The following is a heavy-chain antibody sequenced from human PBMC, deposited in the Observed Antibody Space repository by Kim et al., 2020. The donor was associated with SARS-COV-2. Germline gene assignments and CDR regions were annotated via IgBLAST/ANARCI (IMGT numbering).Heavy chain of an antibody. CDR1: GFTFSSSG. J-gene: IGHJ4*02. CDR3: TRLEGDFWSGSFDF. V-gene: IGHV3-73*01. CDR2: IRSKTHNYAT. D-gene: IGHD3-3*01. Sequence: GGSLRLSCTASGFTFSSSGIYWVRQASGRGLEWVGRIRSKTHNYATAYAESLKGRFTISRDDSRNTASLQMNSLKAEDTAIYYCTRLEGDFWSGSFDFWGPGTLVTVSS.